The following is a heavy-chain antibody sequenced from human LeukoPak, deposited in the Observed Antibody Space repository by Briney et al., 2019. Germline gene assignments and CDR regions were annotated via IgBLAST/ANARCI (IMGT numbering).Heavy chain of an antibody. CDR2: IIGSGAIT. V-gene: IGHV3-23*01. D-gene: IGHD4-11*01. J-gene: IGHJ4*02. CDR1: GFTFISYA. CDR3: PIYSNSLDY. Sequence: GGSLRLSCAASGFTFISYAMSWVRQAPGKGLEWVSAIIGSGAITYYADSVKGRFTISRDNSKNTLYLHMNSLRAEDSAIYYCPIYSNSLDYWDQGTLVTSST.